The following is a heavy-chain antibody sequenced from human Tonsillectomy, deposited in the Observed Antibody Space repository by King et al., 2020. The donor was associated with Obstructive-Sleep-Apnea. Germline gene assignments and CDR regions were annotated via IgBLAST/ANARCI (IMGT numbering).Heavy chain of an antibody. CDR2: IRYDGSNK. CDR3: AKDLNYYGSAGAFDI. J-gene: IGHJ3*02. V-gene: IGHV3-30*02. D-gene: IGHD3-10*01. Sequence: QLVQSGGGVVQPGRSLRLSCAASGFTFSSYGMYWVRQAPGKGLEWVAFIRYDGSNKDYADSVKGRFTISRDNSKNTLNLQMNSLRAEDTAVYYCAKDLNYYGSAGAFDIWGQGTMVTVSS. CDR1: GFTFSSYG.